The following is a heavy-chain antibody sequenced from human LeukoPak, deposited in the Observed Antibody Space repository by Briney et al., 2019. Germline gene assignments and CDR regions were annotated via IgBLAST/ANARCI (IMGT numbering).Heavy chain of an antibody. J-gene: IGHJ4*02. CDR1: GFTLSSYS. CDR2: ISSSTI. Sequence: GGSLRLSCAASGFTLSSYSMNWVRQAPGKGLEWVSYISSSTIYYADSVKGRFTISRDNAKNSLYLQMNSLRAEDTAVYYCARALEFDYWGQGTLVTVSS. CDR3: ARALEFDY. V-gene: IGHV3-48*01. D-gene: IGHD1-1*01.